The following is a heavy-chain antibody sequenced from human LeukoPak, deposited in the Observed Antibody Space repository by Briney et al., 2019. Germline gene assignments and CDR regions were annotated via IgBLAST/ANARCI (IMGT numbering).Heavy chain of an antibody. CDR1: GFTVSSNY. V-gene: IGHV3-53*01. Sequence: GGSLRLSCAASGFTVSSNYMSWARQAPGKGLEWVSVIYSGGSTYYADSVKGRFTISRDNSKNTLYLQMNSLRAEDTAVYYCARENTNYGGNYFDYWGQGTLVTVSS. J-gene: IGHJ4*02. CDR3: ARENTNYGGNYFDY. CDR2: IYSGGST. D-gene: IGHD4-23*01.